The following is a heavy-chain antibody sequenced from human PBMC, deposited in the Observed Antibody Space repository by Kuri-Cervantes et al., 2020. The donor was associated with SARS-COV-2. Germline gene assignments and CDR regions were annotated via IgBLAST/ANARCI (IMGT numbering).Heavy chain of an antibody. CDR3: ARLRYCSSTSCWHFDY. Sequence: SETLSLTCTVSGGSISSSSYYWGWIRQPPGKGLEWIGSIYYSGSTNYNPSLKSRVTISVDTSKNQFSLKLSSVTAADTAVYYCARLRYCSSTSCWHFDYWGQGTLVTVSS. V-gene: IGHV4-39*07. CDR1: GGSISSSSYY. J-gene: IGHJ4*02. CDR2: IYYSGST. D-gene: IGHD2-2*01.